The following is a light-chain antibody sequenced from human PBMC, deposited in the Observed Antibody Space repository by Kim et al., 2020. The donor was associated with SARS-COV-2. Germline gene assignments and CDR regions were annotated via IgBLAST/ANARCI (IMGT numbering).Light chain of an antibody. V-gene: IGLV3-1*01. CDR1: KLGDKY. CDR2: QDN. CDR3: QAWDSSTHNYV. Sequence: SYELTQPPSVSVSPGQTASITCSGYKLGDKYVSWYQQKPGQSPVVVIYQDNQPPSGIPERLSGSNAGNTATLTISGTQAMDEADYYCQAWDSSTHNYVLGAGTKVTVL. J-gene: IGLJ1*01.